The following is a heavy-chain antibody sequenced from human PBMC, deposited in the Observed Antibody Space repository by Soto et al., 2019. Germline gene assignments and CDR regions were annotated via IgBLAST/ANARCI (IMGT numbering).Heavy chain of an antibody. J-gene: IGHJ4*02. CDR1: RYTFTGYY. D-gene: IGHD2-2*01. CDR3: EREMRYCSSPSCDDLDY. CDR2: MNPNSGGT. V-gene: IGHV1-2*02. Sequence: ASVKVSCKASRYTFTGYYIHWVRQAPGQGLEWMGWMNPNSGGTSYAQKFQGRVTMTRDTSIATAYMELSSLTSDETAVYYCEREMRYCSSPSCDDLDYWGQGTLVTVSS.